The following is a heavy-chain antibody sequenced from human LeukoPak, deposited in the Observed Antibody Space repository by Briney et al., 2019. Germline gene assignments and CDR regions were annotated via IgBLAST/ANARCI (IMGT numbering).Heavy chain of an antibody. Sequence: GGSLRLSCAASGFTFSSYAMHWVRQAPGKGLEWVAVISYDGSNKYYADSVKGRFTISRDNSKNTLYLQMNSLRAEDTAVYYCAKDGPYDSSGYYLRDFDYWGQGTLVTVSS. CDR2: ISYDGSNK. CDR3: AKDGPYDSSGYYLRDFDY. J-gene: IGHJ4*02. CDR1: GFTFSSYA. V-gene: IGHV3-30-3*01. D-gene: IGHD3-22*01.